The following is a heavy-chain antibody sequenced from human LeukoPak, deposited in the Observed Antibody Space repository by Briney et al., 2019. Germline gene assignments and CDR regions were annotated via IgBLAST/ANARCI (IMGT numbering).Heavy chain of an antibody. CDR3: AKDSRRYCSGGSCYSGLDY. V-gene: IGHV3-9*03. Sequence: PGGSLRLSCAASGFTFDDYAMHWVRQAPGKGLEWVSGISWNSGSIGYADSVKGRFTISRDNAKNSLYLQMNSLRAKDMALYYCAKDSRRYCSGGSCYSGLDYWGQGTLVTVSS. CDR1: GFTFDDYA. D-gene: IGHD2-15*01. J-gene: IGHJ4*02. CDR2: ISWNSGSI.